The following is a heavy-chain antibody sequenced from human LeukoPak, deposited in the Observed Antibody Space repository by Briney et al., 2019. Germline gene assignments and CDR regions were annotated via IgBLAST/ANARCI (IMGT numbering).Heavy chain of an antibody. CDR1: GGSISTYY. Sequence: KASETLSLTCTVSGGSISTYYWTWIRQPPGKGLEYIGYIYYSGNTNYNPSLKSRVTISVDTSKNQFSLNLSSVTAADTAVYYCARGGSWFDPWGQGTLVTVSS. CDR3: ARGGSWFDP. V-gene: IGHV4-59*01. CDR2: IYYSGNT. J-gene: IGHJ5*02. D-gene: IGHD3-10*01.